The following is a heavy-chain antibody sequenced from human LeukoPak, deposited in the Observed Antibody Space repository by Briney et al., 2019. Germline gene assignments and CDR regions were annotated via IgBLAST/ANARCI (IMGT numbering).Heavy chain of an antibody. V-gene: IGHV3-74*01. CDR1: GFTFSSYW. D-gene: IGHD3-10*01. CDR2: INSDGSST. CDR3: ARDRIPDYYYGSGDYYYGMDV. Sequence: GGSLRLSCAASGFTFSSYWMHWVRQAPGKGLVWVSRINSDGSSTSYADSVKGRFTISRDNAKNTLYLQMNSLRAEDTAVYYCARDRIPDYYYGSGDYYYGMDVWGQGTTVAVSS. J-gene: IGHJ6*02.